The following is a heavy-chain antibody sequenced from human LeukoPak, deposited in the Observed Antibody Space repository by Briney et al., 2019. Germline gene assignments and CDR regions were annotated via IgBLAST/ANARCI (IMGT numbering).Heavy chain of an antibody. CDR1: GGSISTYY. CDR3: ATYYGSGSLYYYGMGV. J-gene: IGHJ6*02. CDR2: IYYRGST. V-gene: IGHV4-59*01. Sequence: SETLSLTCTVSGGSISTYYWSWIRQPPGKGLEWIGYIYYRGSTNYNPSLKSRVTISLDMPKNQFSLKMSSVTAADTAVYYCATYYGSGSLYYYGMGVWGQGTTVTVSS. D-gene: IGHD3-10*01.